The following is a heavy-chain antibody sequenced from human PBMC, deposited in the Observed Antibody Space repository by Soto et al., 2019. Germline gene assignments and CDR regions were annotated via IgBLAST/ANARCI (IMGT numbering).Heavy chain of an antibody. CDR2: IYTSVST. Sequence: SSNRYPWREPGHAARKRLEWIGRIYTSVSTNYTPSLKSRDTTSPDTPKNHFSLKLSSVTAADTAVYYCAREADKVDYADYGEDNDAFDIWGQGKMVT. D-gene: IGHD4-17*01. J-gene: IGHJ3*02. V-gene: IGHV4-4*07. CDR3: AREADKVDYADYGEDNDAFDI. CDR1: SSNRYP.